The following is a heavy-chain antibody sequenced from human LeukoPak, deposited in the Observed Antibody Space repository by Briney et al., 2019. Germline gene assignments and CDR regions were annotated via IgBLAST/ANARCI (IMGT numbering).Heavy chain of an antibody. CDR2: ISSSGHTI. CDR3: VRLGTGYSNFDY. D-gene: IGHD3/OR15-3a*01. Sequence: GGSLRLSCAASGFIFSTYEMNWVRQAPGKGLEWLSYISSSGHTIYYADSVKGRFTISRDNATNSLYLQMNSLGAEDTAVYYCVRLGTGYSNFDYWGQGTLVTVSS. CDR1: GFIFSTYE. V-gene: IGHV3-48*03. J-gene: IGHJ4*02.